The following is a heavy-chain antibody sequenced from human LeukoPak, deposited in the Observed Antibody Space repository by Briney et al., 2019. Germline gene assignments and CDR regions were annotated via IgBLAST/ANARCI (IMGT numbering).Heavy chain of an antibody. J-gene: IGHJ5*02. D-gene: IGHD6-19*01. CDR2: IKSDGKT. CDR1: GFTFNTYA. CDR3: AKCRVETYSSGWCNWLDP. V-gene: IGHV3-23*01. Sequence: GGSLRLSCAASGFTFNTYAMSWVRQAPGMGLEWVSAIKSDGKTHYADSVKGRFTISRDNSKNTLSLQMNSLRAEGTALYYCAKCRVETYSSGWCNWLDPWGQGTQVTIS.